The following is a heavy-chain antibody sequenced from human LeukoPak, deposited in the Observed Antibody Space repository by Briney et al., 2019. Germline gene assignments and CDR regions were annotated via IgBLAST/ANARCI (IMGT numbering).Heavy chain of an antibody. CDR1: RFTFSSYG. CDR3: ANGMPITMIVVDFQH. Sequence: PGGSLRLSCAASRFTFSSYGMHWVRQAPGKGLEWVAVISYDGSNKYYADSVKSRFTISRDNSKNTLYLQMNSLRAEDTAVYYCANGMPITMIVVDFQHWGQGTLVTVSS. J-gene: IGHJ1*01. V-gene: IGHV3-30*18. D-gene: IGHD3-22*01. CDR2: ISYDGSNK.